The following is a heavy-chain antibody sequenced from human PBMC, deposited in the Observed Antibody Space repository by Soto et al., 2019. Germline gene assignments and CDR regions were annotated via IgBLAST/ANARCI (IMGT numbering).Heavy chain of an antibody. CDR2: IYYGST. Sequence: PSETLSLTCTVSGGSISSYYWSWIRQPPGKGLEWVGYIYYGSTYYNPSLKSRVTISVDTSKNQFSLRLSSVTAADTAVYYCARENWGNSNWFDPWGQGTLVTVPS. CDR1: GGSISSYY. V-gene: IGHV4-59*01. CDR3: ARENWGNSNWFDP. D-gene: IGHD3-16*01. J-gene: IGHJ5*02.